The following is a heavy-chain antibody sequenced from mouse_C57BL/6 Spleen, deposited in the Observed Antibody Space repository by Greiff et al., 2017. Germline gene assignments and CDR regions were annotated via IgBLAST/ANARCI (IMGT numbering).Heavy chain of an antibody. CDR2: ISYDGSN. CDR1: GYSITSGYY. V-gene: IGHV3-6*01. D-gene: IGHD1-1*01. CDR3: AREGDYYGSYWYVDV. J-gene: IGHJ1*03. Sequence: EVQLQQSGPGLVQPSQSLSLTCSVTGYSITSGYYWNWIRQFPGNKLEWMGYISYDGSNNSNPSLKNRISITRDTAKNQFFLKLNSVTTEDTATYYCAREGDYYGSYWYVDVWGTGTTVTVSS.